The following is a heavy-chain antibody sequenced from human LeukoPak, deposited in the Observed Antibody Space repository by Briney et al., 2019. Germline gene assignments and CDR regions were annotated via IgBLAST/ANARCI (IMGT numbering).Heavy chain of an antibody. Sequence: PGGSLRLSCGASGFTFSSYEMNWVRQAPGKGLEWVSYISSSGTTIYYADAVKGRFTISRDNAKNSLYLQMNSLRADDTAVYYCTRSPSLGGSYWGFDYWGQGTLLTVSS. D-gene: IGHD1-26*01. CDR1: GFTFSSYE. CDR3: TRSPSLGGSYWGFDY. CDR2: ISSSGTTI. J-gene: IGHJ4*02. V-gene: IGHV3-48*03.